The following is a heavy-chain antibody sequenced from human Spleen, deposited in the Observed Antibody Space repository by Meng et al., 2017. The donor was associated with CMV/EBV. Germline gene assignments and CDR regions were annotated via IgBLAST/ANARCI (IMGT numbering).Heavy chain of an antibody. CDR1: GFTFSSYW. CDR3: AKLSPAGTTDY. V-gene: IGHV3-74*03. D-gene: IGHD6-13*01. J-gene: IGHJ4*02. Sequence: SCAASGFTFSSYWMHWVRQAPGKGLVWVSRINSDGSSATYADSVEGRFTISRDNAKSTLYLQMTSLRAEDTAVYYCAKLSPAGTTDYWGQGTLVTVSS. CDR2: INSDGSSA.